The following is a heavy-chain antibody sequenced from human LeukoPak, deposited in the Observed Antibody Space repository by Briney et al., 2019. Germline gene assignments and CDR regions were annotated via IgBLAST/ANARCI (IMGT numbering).Heavy chain of an antibody. CDR1: GYSFTSYW. CDR2: IYPGDSDV. V-gene: IGHV5-51*01. D-gene: IGHD3-16*01. J-gene: IGHJ4*02. Sequence: GESLKISCKGSGYSFTSYWIGWVRPMPGKGLEWMGIIYPGDSDVRHSPSFQGQVTISADKSLNTAYLQWSSLKASDTATYYCAAAVITGYFDFWGQGTLVTVSS. CDR3: AAAVITGYFDF.